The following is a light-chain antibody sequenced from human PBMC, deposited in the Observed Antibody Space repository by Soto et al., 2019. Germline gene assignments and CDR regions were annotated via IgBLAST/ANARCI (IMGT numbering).Light chain of an antibody. J-gene: IGKJ4*01. Sequence: EIVLTQSPGTLSLSPGERATLSCRASQSVTSSYLAWYQQKPGQAPRLLIYAASSRATGIPDRFSGSGSGTDFTLTISRLEPEDFAVYYCQQDGSSPRLTFGGGTKVEIK. CDR2: AAS. V-gene: IGKV3-20*01. CDR1: QSVTSSY. CDR3: QQDGSSPRLT.